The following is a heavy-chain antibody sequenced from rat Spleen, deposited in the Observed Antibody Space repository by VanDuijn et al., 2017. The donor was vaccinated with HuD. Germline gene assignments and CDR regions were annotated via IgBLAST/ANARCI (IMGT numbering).Heavy chain of an antibody. CDR3: TTASTIAAPYYVMDA. J-gene: IGHJ4*01. D-gene: IGHD1-2*01. CDR1: GFTFSNYY. Sequence: EVQLVESGGGLVKPGRSLKLSCAASGFTFSNYYMAWVRQAPTKGLEWVASISTGGGNTYYRDSVKGRFTISRDNAKNTLYLQMDSLRSEDTATYYCTTASTIAAPYYVMDAWGQGASVTVSS. V-gene: IGHV5-25*01. CDR2: ISTGGGNT.